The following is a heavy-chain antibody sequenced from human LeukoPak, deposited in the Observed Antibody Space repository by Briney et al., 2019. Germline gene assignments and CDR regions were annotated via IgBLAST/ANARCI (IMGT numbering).Heavy chain of an antibody. J-gene: IGHJ6*03. Sequence: GGSLRLSCAASGFTFSSYAMSWVRQAPGKGLEWVANIKQDGSEKYYVDSVKGRFTISRDNAKNSLYLQMNSLRAEDTAVYYCARVYYYGSGSYFLGYMDVWGKGTTVTISS. CDR1: GFTFSSYA. D-gene: IGHD3-10*01. V-gene: IGHV3-7*01. CDR2: IKQDGSEK. CDR3: ARVYYYGSGSYFLGYMDV.